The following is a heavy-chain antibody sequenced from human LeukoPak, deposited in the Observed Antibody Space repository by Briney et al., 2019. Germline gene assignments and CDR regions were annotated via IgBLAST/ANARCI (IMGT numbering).Heavy chain of an antibody. CDR1: GFTVSSNY. D-gene: IGHD5-24*01. V-gene: IGHV3-53*01. CDR3: ARVRGRDGYNKAFDY. CDR2: IYGSGST. Sequence: PGGSLRLSCAASGFTVSSNYMSWVRQAPGKGLEWVSVIYGSGSTYYADSVKGRFTISRDNSKNTLYLQMNSLRAEDTAVYYCARVRGRDGYNKAFDYWGQGTLVTVSS. J-gene: IGHJ4*02.